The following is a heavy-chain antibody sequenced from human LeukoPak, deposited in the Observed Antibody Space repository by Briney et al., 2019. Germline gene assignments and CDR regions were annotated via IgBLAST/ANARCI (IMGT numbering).Heavy chain of an antibody. J-gene: IGHJ5*02. V-gene: IGHV4-59*01. CDR3: ARGRLTTPNWFGP. CDR2: LYDSGNT. CDR1: GDSISSYY. Sequence: SETLSLTCTVSGDSISSYYWTWIRQPPGKGLEWLGYLYDSGNTNYNPSLKSRVTMSVDTSKNQFSLRLTSVTAADTAVYYCARGRLTTPNWFGPWGQGILVTVSS. D-gene: IGHD1/OR15-1a*01.